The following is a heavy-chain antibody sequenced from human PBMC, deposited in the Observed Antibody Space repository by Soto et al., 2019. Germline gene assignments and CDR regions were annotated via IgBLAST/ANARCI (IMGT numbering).Heavy chain of an antibody. J-gene: IGHJ4*02. CDR3: ARGESGELFHDY. CDR1: GFTFSHSG. D-gene: IGHD3-10*01. Sequence: EVQLVESGGGLVQPGGSLRLSCAASGFTFSHSGMNWVRQAPGKGPEWVSYISSSGTIYYADSVKGRFTISRDNVKNSLYLQMNRLRDEDTAVYYCARGESGELFHDYWGQGTLVTVSS. V-gene: IGHV3-48*02. CDR2: ISSSGTI.